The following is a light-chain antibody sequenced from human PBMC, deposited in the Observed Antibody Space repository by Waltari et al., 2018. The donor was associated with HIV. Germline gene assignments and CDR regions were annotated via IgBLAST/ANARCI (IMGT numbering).Light chain of an antibody. CDR1: SYNIEHHN. V-gene: IGLV1-36*01. CDR2: YND. Sequence: QSVLTQPPPVSEVPGQRVIISCSGCSYNIEHHNVNLYQHLPGEAPRLLIYYNDVLPSGVSARFSASKSGTSASLAISGLQSEDEADYYCASWDDSLETYVFGTGTKITVL. J-gene: IGLJ1*01. CDR3: ASWDDSLETYV.